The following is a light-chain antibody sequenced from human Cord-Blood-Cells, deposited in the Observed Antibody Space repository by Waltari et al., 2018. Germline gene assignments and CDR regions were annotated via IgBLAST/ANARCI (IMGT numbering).Light chain of an antibody. Sequence: SYVLTQPPPVSVAPGKPARIPCGGNNIGSKRVHWYQQKPGQAPVLVIYYDSDRPSGIPERFSGSNSGNTATLTISRVEAGDEADYYCQVWDSSSDHYVFGTGTKVTVL. CDR1: NIGSKR. V-gene: IGLV3-21*04. CDR2: YDS. CDR3: QVWDSSSDHYV. J-gene: IGLJ1*01.